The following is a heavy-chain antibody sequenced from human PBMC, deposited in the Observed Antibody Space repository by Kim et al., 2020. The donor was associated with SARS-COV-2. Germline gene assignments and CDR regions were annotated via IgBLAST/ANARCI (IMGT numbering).Heavy chain of an antibody. CDR3: ARVYYYDSSGYFSGFDY. D-gene: IGHD3-22*01. CDR1: GGSISSYY. V-gene: IGHV4-59*13. J-gene: IGHJ4*02. Sequence: SETLSLTCTVSGGSISSYYWSWIRQPPGKGLEWIGYIYYSGSTNYNPSLKSRVTISVDTSKNQFSLKLSSVTAADTAVYYCARVYYYDSSGYFSGFDYWGQGTRVTVSS. CDR2: IYYSGST.